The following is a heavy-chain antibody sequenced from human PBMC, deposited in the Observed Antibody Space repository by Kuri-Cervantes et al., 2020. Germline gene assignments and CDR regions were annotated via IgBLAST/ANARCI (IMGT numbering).Heavy chain of an antibody. CDR2: ISSSSSYI. J-gene: IGHJ4*02. D-gene: IGHD1-14*01. V-gene: IGHV3-21*03. Sequence: GESLKISCAASGFTFSSYGMHWVRQAPGKGLEWVSSISSSSSYIYYADSVKGRFTISRDNAKNSLYLQMNSLRAEDAAVYYCARAELTRYFDYWGQGTLVTVSS. CDR1: GFTFSSYG. CDR3: ARAELTRYFDY.